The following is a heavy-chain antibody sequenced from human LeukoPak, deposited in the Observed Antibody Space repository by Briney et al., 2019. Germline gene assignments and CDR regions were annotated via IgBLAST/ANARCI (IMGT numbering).Heavy chain of an antibody. V-gene: IGHV4-39*01. J-gene: IGHJ4*02. Sequence: SETLSLTCTVSGGSISSSSYYWGWIRQPPGKGLEWIGSIYYSGSTYYNPSLKSRVTISVDTPKNQFSLKLSSVTAADTAVYYCARQNQNYYDSSGYLYYFDYWGQGTLVTVSS. CDR3: ARQNQNYYDSSGYLYYFDY. CDR1: GGSISSSSYY. D-gene: IGHD3-22*01. CDR2: IYYSGST.